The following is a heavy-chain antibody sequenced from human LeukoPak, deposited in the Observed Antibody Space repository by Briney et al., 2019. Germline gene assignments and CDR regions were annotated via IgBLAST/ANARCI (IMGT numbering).Heavy chain of an antibody. V-gene: IGHV1-2*02. CDR1: GYTFTGYY. CDR2: INPNSGGT. J-gene: IGHJ6*02. Sequence: GASVKVSCKASGYTFTGYYMHWVRQAPGQGLEWMGWINPNSGGTNYAQKFQGRVTMARDTSISTAYMELSRLRSDDTAVYYRASLYGSGSTDYYYYGMDVWGQGTTVTVSS. CDR3: ASLYGSGSTDYYYYGMDV. D-gene: IGHD3-10*01.